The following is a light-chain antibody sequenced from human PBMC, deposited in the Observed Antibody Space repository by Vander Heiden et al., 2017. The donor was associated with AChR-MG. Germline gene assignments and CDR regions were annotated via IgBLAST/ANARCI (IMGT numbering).Light chain of an antibody. CDR2: DVS. Sequence: QSALTQPASVSGSPGQSITISCTGTSSDVGGYNYVSWYQQHPGKAPKLMIYDVSKRPSGVSNRFSGSKSGNTASLTISGLQAEDEADYYCSSYTSSSTLYGCGTGTKVT. CDR1: SSDVGGYNY. CDR3: SSYTSSSTLYG. J-gene: IGLJ1*01. V-gene: IGLV2-14*01.